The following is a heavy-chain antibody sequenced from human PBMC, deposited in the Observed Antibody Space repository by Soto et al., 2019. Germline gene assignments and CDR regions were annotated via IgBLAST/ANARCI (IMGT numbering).Heavy chain of an antibody. D-gene: IGHD2-21*02. CDR1: GGSISSYY. Sequence: PSETLSLTCTVSGGSISSYYWSWIRQPPGKGLEWIGYIYYSGSTNYNPSLKSRVTISVDTSKNQFSLKLSSVTAADTAVYYCARQHDYCGGDCAIAFDIWGQGTMVTVSS. V-gene: IGHV4-59*01. J-gene: IGHJ3*02. CDR3: ARQHDYCGGDCAIAFDI. CDR2: IYYSGST.